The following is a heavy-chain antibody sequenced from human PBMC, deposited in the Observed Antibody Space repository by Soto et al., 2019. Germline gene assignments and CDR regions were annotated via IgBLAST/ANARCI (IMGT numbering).Heavy chain of an antibody. D-gene: IGHD1-1*01. Sequence: QVQLQQWGAGLLKPSETLSHTCAVYGGSFSGYYWSWIRQPPGKGLEWIGEINHSGSTNYNPSLTSRVTISVDTSKNQFSLKLSSVTAADTAVYYCARRNGDYDYWGQGTLVTVSS. V-gene: IGHV4-34*01. J-gene: IGHJ4*02. CDR1: GGSFSGYY. CDR2: INHSGST. CDR3: ARRNGDYDY.